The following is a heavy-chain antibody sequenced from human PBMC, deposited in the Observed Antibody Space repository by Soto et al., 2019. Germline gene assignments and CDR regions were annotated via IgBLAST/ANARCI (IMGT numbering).Heavy chain of an antibody. CDR3: ARDGGELWFGELLRYYYYYGMDV. D-gene: IGHD3-10*01. CDR2: ISSNGGST. V-gene: IGHV3-64*01. CDR1: GFTFSSYA. Sequence: GGSLRLSCAASGFTFSSYAMHWVRQAPGKGLEYVSAISSNGGSTYYANSVKGRFTISRDNSKNTLYLQMDSLRAEDTAVYYCARDGGELWFGELLRYYYYYGMDVWGQGTTVTVSS. J-gene: IGHJ6*02.